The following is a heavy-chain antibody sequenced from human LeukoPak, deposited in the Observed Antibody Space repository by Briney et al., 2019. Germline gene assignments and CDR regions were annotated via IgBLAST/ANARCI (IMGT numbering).Heavy chain of an antibody. V-gene: IGHV4-61*02. D-gene: IGHD2-21*01. CDR1: GGSVSSGSYY. CDR2: MHTSGTT. Sequence: PSETLSLTCTVSGGSVSSGSYYWSWIRQPAGKGLEWIGRMHTSGTTNYNPALKSRVTISEDTSKNQFSLNLTSVTAADTAVYYCARGDGEFNNWGQGTLVTVSS. CDR3: ARGDGEFNN. J-gene: IGHJ4*02.